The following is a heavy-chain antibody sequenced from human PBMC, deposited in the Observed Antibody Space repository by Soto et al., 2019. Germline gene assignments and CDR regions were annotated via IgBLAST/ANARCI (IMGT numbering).Heavy chain of an antibody. CDR3: ELEHSMIIPAVSDF. J-gene: IGHJ4*02. D-gene: IGHD2-2*01. V-gene: IGHV3-21*01. CDR1: GSAFNNYG. CDR2: ISKIDYT. Sequence: GGSLTLSCTVSGSAFNNYGINWVRQAPGKGLERVSSISKIDYTYFSDSVKGRFAIPIDNAKTTVSLHMNTIRVEDTATYYCELEHSMIIPAVSDFLGQGTLVHVSS.